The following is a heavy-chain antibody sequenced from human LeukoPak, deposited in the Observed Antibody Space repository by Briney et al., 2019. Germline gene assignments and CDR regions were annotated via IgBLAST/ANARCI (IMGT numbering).Heavy chain of an antibody. CDR1: GGTFSSYA. CDR2: IIPILGIA. CDR3: AREGRIAAALDY. V-gene: IGHV1-69*04. D-gene: IGHD6-13*01. Sequence: ASVKVSCKASGGTFSSYAISWVRQAPGQGLEWMGRIIPILGIANYAQKLQGRVTITADESTSTAYMELSSLRSEDTAVYYCAREGRIAAALDYWGQGTLVTVSS. J-gene: IGHJ4*02.